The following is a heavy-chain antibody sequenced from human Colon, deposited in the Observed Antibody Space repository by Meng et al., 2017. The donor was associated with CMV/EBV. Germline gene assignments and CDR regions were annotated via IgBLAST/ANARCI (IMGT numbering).Heavy chain of an antibody. CDR1: GFTFNNYA. V-gene: IGHV3-23*01. Sequence: GGSLRLSCTASGFTFNNYALSWVRQPPGKGLQWVAAISGSGSTTYYADSVKGRFTISRDNSKNPVYLQMNSLRVEDTALYYCTKGLQYSYFWGVDSWGQGTPVTVSS. J-gene: IGHJ4*02. CDR3: TKGLQYSYFWGVDS. CDR2: ISGSGSTT. D-gene: IGHD3-3*01.